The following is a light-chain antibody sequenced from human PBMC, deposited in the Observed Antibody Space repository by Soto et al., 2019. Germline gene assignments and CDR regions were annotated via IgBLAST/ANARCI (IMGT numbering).Light chain of an antibody. CDR3: CSYAGTRTSWV. V-gene: IGLV2-23*01. CDR1: SSDVGTFNL. CDR2: EGT. J-gene: IGLJ1*01. Sequence: QSALTQPASVSGFLGQSITMSCTGSSSDVGTFNLVSWFQQHPGKAPKLLIFEGTKRPSGVSDRFSGSKSGNTASLTISGLQAEDEADYHCCSYAGTRTSWVFETGTKVTVL.